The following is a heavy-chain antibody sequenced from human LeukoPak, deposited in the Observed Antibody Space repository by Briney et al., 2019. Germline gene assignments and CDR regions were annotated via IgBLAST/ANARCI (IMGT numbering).Heavy chain of an antibody. J-gene: IGHJ4*02. D-gene: IGHD3-9*01. CDR1: GGTFSSYA. CDR3: ARHLYYDILTGYYYFDY. CDR2: IIPIFGTA. Sequence: SVKVSCKASGGTFSSYAISWVRQAPGQGLEWMGGIIPIFGTANYAQKFQGRLTITADESTSTAYMELSSLRSEDTAVYYCARHLYYDILTGYYYFDYWGQGTLVTVSS. V-gene: IGHV1-69*01.